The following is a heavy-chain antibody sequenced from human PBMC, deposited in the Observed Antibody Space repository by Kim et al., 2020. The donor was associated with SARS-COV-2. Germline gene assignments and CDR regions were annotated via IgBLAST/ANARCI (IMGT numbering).Heavy chain of an antibody. CDR2: ISWNSGSI. D-gene: IGHD1-26*01. V-gene: IGHV3-9*01. CDR1: GFTFDDYA. J-gene: IGHJ4*02. CDR3: AKALEWELPGGVDY. Sequence: GGSLRLSCAASGFTFDDYAMHWVRQAPGKGLEWVSGISWNSGSIGYADSVKGRFTISRDNAKNSLYLQMNSLRAEDTALYYCAKALEWELPGGVDYWGQGTLVTVSS.